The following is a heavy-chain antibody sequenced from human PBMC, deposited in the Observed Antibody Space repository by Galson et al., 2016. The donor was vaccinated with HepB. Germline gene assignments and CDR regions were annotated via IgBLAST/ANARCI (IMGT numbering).Heavy chain of an antibody. J-gene: IGHJ5*01. Sequence: SVKVSCKAPGGTFSIYTVNWVRQAPGQGLEWVGGFFPTFEKPTYAQRFQGRVTITADESSSTAYMELSSLKSEDTAVFYCARDLGASGKGRSFDSWGQGTLVTVSS. CDR3: ARDLGASGKGRSFDS. D-gene: IGHD3-10*01. CDR2: FFPTFEKP. CDR1: GGTFSIYT. V-gene: IGHV1-69*13.